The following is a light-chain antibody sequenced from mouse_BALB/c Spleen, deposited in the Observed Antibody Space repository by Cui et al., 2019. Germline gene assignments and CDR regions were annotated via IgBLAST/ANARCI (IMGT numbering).Light chain of an antibody. J-gene: IGKJ4*01. V-gene: IGKV4-61*01. CDR3: QQYHSYPFT. Sequence: HIVLTKSPAIMSASPGEKVTISCSASSSVSYMYWYQQKPGSSPKPWIYRTSNLASGVPARFSGSGSGTSYSLTISSMEAEDAATYYCQQYHSYPFTFGSGTKLEIK. CDR2: RTS. CDR1: SSVSY.